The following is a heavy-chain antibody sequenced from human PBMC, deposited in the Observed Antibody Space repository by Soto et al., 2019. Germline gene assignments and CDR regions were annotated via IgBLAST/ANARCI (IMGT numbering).Heavy chain of an antibody. J-gene: IGHJ4*02. CDR3: ARGQFNILTGYYIDF. Sequence: SETLSLTCTVSGGSISSGAYYWNWIRQHPGKGLECIGYIYYSGTTYYNPSLESRVTISVDTSKHQFSLRLSSVTAADTAVYYCARGQFNILTGYYIDFWGQGTLVTVSS. CDR1: GGSISSGAYY. V-gene: IGHV4-31*03. D-gene: IGHD3-9*01. CDR2: IYYSGTT.